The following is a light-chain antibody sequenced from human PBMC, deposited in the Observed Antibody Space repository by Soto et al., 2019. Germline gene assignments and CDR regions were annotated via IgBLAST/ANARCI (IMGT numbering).Light chain of an antibody. Sequence: DIQMTQSPSTLSASVGDRVTITCRASQSISSWLAWYQQKPGKAPKLLIYKASSLESGVPSRFSDSGSGTEFTLTISSLQPDDFATYSCQQYNSYSRTFGQGTKVEIK. CDR1: QSISSW. CDR3: QQYNSYSRT. V-gene: IGKV1-5*03. CDR2: KAS. J-gene: IGKJ1*01.